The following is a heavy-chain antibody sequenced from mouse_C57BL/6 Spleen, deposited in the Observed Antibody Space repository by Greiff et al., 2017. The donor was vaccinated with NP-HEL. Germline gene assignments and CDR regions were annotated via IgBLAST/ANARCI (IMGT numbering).Heavy chain of an antibody. D-gene: IGHD2-4*01. CDR3: ARGGGIYYDYDYAMDY. V-gene: IGHV1-55*01. Sequence: VQLVESGAELVKPGASVKMSCKASGYTFTSYWITWVKQRPGQGLEWIGDIYPGSGSTNYNEKFKSKATLTVDTSSSTAYMQLSSLTSEDSAVYYCARGGGIYYDYDYAMDYWGQGTSVTVSS. CDR2: IYPGSGST. CDR1: GYTFTSYW. J-gene: IGHJ4*01.